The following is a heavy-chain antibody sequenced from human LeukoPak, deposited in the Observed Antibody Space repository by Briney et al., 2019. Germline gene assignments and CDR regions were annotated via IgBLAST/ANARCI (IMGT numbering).Heavy chain of an antibody. D-gene: IGHD4-17*01. V-gene: IGHV4-38-2*02. CDR3: ARAGYGDSDFDY. Sequence: SETLSLTCTDSGYSISTSYYWGWIRQPPGQGLEWIGSIYHSGNTYYNPSLKSRVTISVDTSKNQFSLKLNSVTAADTAVYYCARAGYGDSDFDYWGQGTLVTVSS. J-gene: IGHJ4*02. CDR2: IYHSGNT. CDR1: GYSISTSYY.